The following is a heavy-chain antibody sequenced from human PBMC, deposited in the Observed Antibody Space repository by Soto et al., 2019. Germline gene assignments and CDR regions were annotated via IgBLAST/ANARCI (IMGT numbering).Heavy chain of an antibody. D-gene: IGHD3-10*01. CDR1: GYTFTSYY. J-gene: IGHJ6*02. CDR2: INPSGGST. V-gene: IGHV1-46*01. Sequence: ASVKVSCKASGYTFTSYYMHWVRQAPGQGLEWMGIINPSGGSTSYAQKFQGRVTMTRDTSTSTVYMELSSLSSEDTAVYYCARACITMVRGVIGGMDVWGQGTTVTVSS. CDR3: ARACITMVRGVIGGMDV.